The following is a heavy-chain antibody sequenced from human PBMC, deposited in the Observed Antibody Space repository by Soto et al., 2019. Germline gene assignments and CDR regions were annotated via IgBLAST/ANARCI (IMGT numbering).Heavy chain of an antibody. Sequence: GGSLRLSCAASGFTFSSYAMSWVRQAPGKGLEWVSAISGSGGSTYYADSVKGRFTISRDNSKNTLYLQMNSLTAEDTAVYYCGGDIVVVPAANYDYWGQGTLVTVSS. CDR2: ISGSGGST. V-gene: IGHV3-23*01. CDR3: GGDIVVVPAANYDY. CDR1: GFTFSSYA. J-gene: IGHJ4*02. D-gene: IGHD2-2*01.